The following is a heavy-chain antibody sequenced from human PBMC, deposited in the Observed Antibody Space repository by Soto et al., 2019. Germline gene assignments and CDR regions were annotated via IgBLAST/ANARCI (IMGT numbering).Heavy chain of an antibody. J-gene: IGHJ4*02. CDR2: INPSGGST. Sequence: AAVKASCKASGYSLTSYYMHWVRQAPGQGLEWMGIINPSGGSTSYAQKFQGRVTMTRDTSTSTVYMDLSSLRCEDTAVYFCARDYWFTMIVLSPDYWGQGTLVTVSS. CDR3: ARDYWFTMIVLSPDY. CDR1: GYSLTSYY. V-gene: IGHV1-46*01. D-gene: IGHD3-22*01.